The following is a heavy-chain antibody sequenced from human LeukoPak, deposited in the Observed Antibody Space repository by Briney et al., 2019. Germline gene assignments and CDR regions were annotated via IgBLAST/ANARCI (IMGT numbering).Heavy chain of an antibody. V-gene: IGHV3-9*01. CDR3: AKDFHRLGEFDAFDI. CDR2: IWWNSGSI. Sequence: GGSLRLSSAASRFTFDDYAMHWVRQAPGKGLEWVSGIWWNSGSIGYAHSVKGRFTISRDNAKNSLYLQINSLRAEDTALYYRAKDFHRLGEFDAFDIWGQGTMVTVSS. CDR1: RFTFDDYA. D-gene: IGHD3-16*01. J-gene: IGHJ3*02.